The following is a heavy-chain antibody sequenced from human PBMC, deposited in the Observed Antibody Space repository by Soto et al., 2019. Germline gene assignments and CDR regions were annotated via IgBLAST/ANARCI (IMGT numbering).Heavy chain of an antibody. J-gene: IGHJ3*02. CDR3: AREKYSSSSDAFDI. V-gene: IGHV3-7*01. CDR1: GFTFSSYW. D-gene: IGHD6-13*01. Sequence: GGSLRLSCAASGFTFSSYWMSWVRQAPGKGLEWVANIKQDGSGKYYVDSVKGRFTISRDNAKNSLYLQMNSLRAEDTAVYYCAREKYSSSSDAFDIWGQGTMVT. CDR2: IKQDGSGK.